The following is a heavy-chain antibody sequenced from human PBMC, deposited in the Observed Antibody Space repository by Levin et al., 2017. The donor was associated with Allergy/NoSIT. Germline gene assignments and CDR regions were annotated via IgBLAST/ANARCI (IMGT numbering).Heavy chain of an antibody. J-gene: IGHJ4*02. CDR3: ARPPYSSSWYGIDY. Sequence: KTGGSLRLSCKGPGYSFTSYWIGWVRQMPGKGLEWMGIIYPGDSDTRYSPSFQGQVTISADKSISTAYLQWSSLKASDTAMYYCARPPYSSSWYGIDYWGQGTLVTVSS. D-gene: IGHD6-13*01. CDR2: IYPGDSDT. CDR1: GYSFTSYW. V-gene: IGHV5-51*01.